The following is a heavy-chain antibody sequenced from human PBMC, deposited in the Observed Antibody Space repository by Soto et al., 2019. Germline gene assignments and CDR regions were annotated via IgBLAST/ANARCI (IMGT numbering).Heavy chain of an antibody. CDR3: VSRYGLGSPNWFDP. D-gene: IGHD3-10*01. V-gene: IGHV4-30-2*03. J-gene: IGHJ5*02. CDR2: IDHSGST. CDR1: GGSISSGGYS. Sequence: KPSETLSLTCAVSGGSISSGGYSWSWIRQPPGKGLEWIGYIDHSGSTYYNPSLKSRVTISVDTSRNQFSLKLSSVTAADTAVYYCVSRYGLGSPNWFDPWGQGTLVTVSS.